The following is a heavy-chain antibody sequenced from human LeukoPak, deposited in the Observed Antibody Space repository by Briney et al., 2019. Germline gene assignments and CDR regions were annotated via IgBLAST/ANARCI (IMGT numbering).Heavy chain of an antibody. Sequence: RASVKVSCKASGGTFSSYAISWLRQAPGQGLEWMGGIIPIFGTANYAQKFQGRVTITTDESTSTAYMELSSLRSEDTAVYYCASGAGDTAMATPFDYWGQGTLVTVSS. CDR1: GGTFSSYA. D-gene: IGHD5-18*01. V-gene: IGHV1-69*05. J-gene: IGHJ4*02. CDR3: ASGAGDTAMATPFDY. CDR2: IIPIFGTA.